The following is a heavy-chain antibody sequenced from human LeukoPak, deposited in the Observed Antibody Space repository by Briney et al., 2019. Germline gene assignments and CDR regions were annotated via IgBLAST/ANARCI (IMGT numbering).Heavy chain of an antibody. D-gene: IGHD2-21*02. Sequence: SETLSLTCTVSGGSINNYYWSWIRQPPGKGLEWIGHIFYSGSTNYNPSLKSRVTISLVTSKSQISLKLSSVTTAGTAMYYCARTDDAFHIWGHGTTVTVSS. CDR2: IFYSGST. V-gene: IGHV4-59*01. CDR1: GGSINNYY. CDR3: ARTDDAFHI. J-gene: IGHJ3*02.